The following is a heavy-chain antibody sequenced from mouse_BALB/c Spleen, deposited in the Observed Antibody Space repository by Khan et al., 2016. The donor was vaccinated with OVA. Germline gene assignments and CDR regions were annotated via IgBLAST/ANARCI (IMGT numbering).Heavy chain of an antibody. CDR1: GYSITSGYY. CDR2: ISYDGSN. CDR3: ATSGDYDGWFAY. J-gene: IGHJ3*01. D-gene: IGHD2-4*01. V-gene: IGHV3-6*02. Sequence: EVQLVESGPGLVKPSQSLSLTCSVTGYSITSGYYWNWIRQFPGNKLEWMGYISYDGSNNYNPSLKNRISITRDTSKNQFFLKLNSVTTEDTATXDGATSGDYDGWFAYWGQGTMVTVSA.